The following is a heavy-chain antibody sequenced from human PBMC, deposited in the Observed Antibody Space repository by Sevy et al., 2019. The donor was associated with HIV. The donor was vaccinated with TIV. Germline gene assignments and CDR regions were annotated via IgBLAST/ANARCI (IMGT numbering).Heavy chain of an antibody. D-gene: IGHD2-15*01. J-gene: IGHJ4*02. CDR1: GFTFSSYG. Sequence: GGSLRLSCAASGFTFSSYGMHWVRQAPGKGLEWVSSISSSSSYIYYADSVKGRFTISRDNAKNSLYLQMNSLRAEDTAVYYCARGSDIVVVVAATPLDYWGQGTLVTVSS. CDR2: ISSSSSYI. CDR3: ARGSDIVVVVAATPLDY. V-gene: IGHV3-21*01.